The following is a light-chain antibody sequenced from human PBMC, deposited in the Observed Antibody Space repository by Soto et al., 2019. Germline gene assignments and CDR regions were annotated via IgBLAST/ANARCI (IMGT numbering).Light chain of an antibody. V-gene: IGKV1-6*01. Sequence: IQMTQSPSSLSASVGDRVTITCRASQGVREEVGWYQQKPGKAPKLLIYSASTLQSGVPSRFRGSGSGTXFTLTISGLQPEYFAAYSCLQENSSPLPFGGVT. CDR3: LQENSSPLP. CDR2: SAS. CDR1: QGVREE. J-gene: IGKJ4*01.